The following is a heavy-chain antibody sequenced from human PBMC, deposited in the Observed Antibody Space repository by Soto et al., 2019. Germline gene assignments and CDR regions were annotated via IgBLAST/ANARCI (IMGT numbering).Heavy chain of an antibody. CDR3: ASSPRGYCSSTSCRELGNYYGMDV. Sequence: PGESLKISCKGSGYSFTSYWIGWVRQMPGKGLEWMGSIYPSDSDTNYSPSFQGHVTISADKSISTAYLQWSSLKASDTAMYYCASSPRGYCSSTSCRELGNYYGMDVWGQGTTVTVSS. V-gene: IGHV5-10-1*01. CDR2: IYPSDSDT. J-gene: IGHJ6*02. CDR1: GYSFTSYW. D-gene: IGHD2-2*01.